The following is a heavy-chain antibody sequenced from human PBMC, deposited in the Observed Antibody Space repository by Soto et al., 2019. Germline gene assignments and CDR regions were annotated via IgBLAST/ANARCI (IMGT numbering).Heavy chain of an antibody. CDR2: ISSSGSTI. J-gene: IGHJ4*02. D-gene: IGHD4-4*01. V-gene: IGHV3-11*01. Sequence: QVQLVESGGGLVKPGGSLRLSCAASGFTFSDYYMSWIRQAPGKGLEWVSYISSSGSTIYYAESAKGRFTISRDNAKKSLYLQMNSLRAEDTAVYYCAREASNDYPTDYWGQGTLVTVSS. CDR1: GFTFSDYY. CDR3: AREASNDYPTDY.